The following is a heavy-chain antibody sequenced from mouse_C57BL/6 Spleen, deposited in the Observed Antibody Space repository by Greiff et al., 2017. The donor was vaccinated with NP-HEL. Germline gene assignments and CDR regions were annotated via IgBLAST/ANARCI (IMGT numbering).Heavy chain of an antibody. Sequence: EVKLVESGGGLVKPGGSLKLSCAASGFTFSDYGMHWVRQAPEKGLEWVAYISSGSSTIYYADTVKGRFTISRDNAKNTLFLQMTSLRSEDTAMYYCARGIDYYGSSYDFDYWGQGTTLTVSS. CDR1: GFTFSDYG. D-gene: IGHD1-1*01. CDR2: ISSGSSTI. CDR3: ARGIDYYGSSYDFDY. J-gene: IGHJ2*01. V-gene: IGHV5-17*01.